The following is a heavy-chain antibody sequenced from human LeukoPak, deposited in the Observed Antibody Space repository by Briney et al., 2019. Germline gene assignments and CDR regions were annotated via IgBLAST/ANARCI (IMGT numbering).Heavy chain of an antibody. D-gene: IGHD3-10*01. CDR2: IKGKTDGGTT. CDR1: GFTFSNAW. J-gene: IGHJ4*02. Sequence: GGSLRLSCAASGFTFSNAWMSWVRQAPGKGLEWVGRIKGKTDGGTTDYAAPVKGRFTISRDDSKNTLYLQMNSLKTEDTAVYYCTTDRNLYYYGSGSYYNYFDYWGQGTLVTVSS. CDR3: TTDRNLYYYGSGSYYNYFDY. V-gene: IGHV3-15*01.